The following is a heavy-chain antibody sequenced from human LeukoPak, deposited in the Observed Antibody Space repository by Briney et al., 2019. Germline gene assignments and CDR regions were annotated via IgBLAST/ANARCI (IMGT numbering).Heavy chain of an antibody. D-gene: IGHD2/OR15-2a*01. V-gene: IGHV4-59*01. CDR1: GASISRWY. Sequence: SETLSLTCTVSGASISRWYWSWIRQPPGKGLEWIGYIHGNGNTNYNPSLKSRVSMSLDTSKNQFSLKLSSVTAADTAVYYCARVGTFWGTFDYWGQGTLVTVSS. CDR2: IHGNGNT. J-gene: IGHJ4*02. CDR3: ARVGTFWGTFDY.